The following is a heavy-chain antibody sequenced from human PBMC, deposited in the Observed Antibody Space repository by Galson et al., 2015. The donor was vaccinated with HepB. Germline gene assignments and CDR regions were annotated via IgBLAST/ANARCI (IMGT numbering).Heavy chain of an antibody. CDR1: RYTFTSYA. Sequence: SVKVSCKASRYTFTSYAIHWVRQAPGQRLEWMGWINPDTRNTKYSQKFQDRVTITGDTSATTVFMELSTLRSDDTAVYYCAKDSFGTTVVTSADCWGQGTLVTVSS. D-gene: IGHD4-23*01. J-gene: IGHJ4*02. V-gene: IGHV1-3*01. CDR3: AKDSFGTTVVTSADC. CDR2: INPDTRNT.